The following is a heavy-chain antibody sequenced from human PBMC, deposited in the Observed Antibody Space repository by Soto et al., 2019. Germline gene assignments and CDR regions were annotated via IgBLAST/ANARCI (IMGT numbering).Heavy chain of an antibody. CDR3: ARESIGSGGGYIDY. J-gene: IGHJ4*02. V-gene: IGHV3-30*04. CDR2: ISYDGMNK. D-gene: IGHD3-10*01. Sequence: QVQLVESGGGVVQPGRSLRLSCAASGFSFSDHALHWVRQAPGKGLEWVAVISYDGMNKRYADSVRGRFTISRDNSKNMLNPQVNSLTLEDTAVFYCARESIGSGGGYIDYWGQGTLVTVSS. CDR1: GFSFSDHA.